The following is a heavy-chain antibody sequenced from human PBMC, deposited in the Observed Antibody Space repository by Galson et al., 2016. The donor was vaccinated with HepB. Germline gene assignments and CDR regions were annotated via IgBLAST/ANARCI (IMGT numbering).Heavy chain of an antibody. V-gene: IGHV3-64D*09. CDR1: GFTFSSYT. CDR2: INGNGGTT. Sequence: SLRLSCAASGFTFSSYTLHWVRQAPGKGLEYVSAINGNGGTTYYADSVKGRFTISRDNSKNTLYLQMSSLRAEDTAVYYCVKTFGYGYGIHFFDCWGQGTLVTVSS. J-gene: IGHJ4*02. D-gene: IGHD5-18*01. CDR3: VKTFGYGYGIHFFDC.